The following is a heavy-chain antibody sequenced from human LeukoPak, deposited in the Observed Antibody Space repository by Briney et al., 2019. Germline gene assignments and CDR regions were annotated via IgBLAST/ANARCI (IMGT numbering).Heavy chain of an antibody. CDR3: ARVWELLTSSLAFDI. CDR1: GYTFTGYY. D-gene: IGHD1-26*01. J-gene: IGHJ3*02. Sequence: GASVKVSCKASGYTFTGYYMHWVRQAPGQGLEWMGWINPNSGGTNYAQKFQGRVTMTRDTSISTAYMELSRLRSDDTAVYYCARVWELLTSSLAFDIWGQGTMVTVSS. CDR2: INPNSGGT. V-gene: IGHV1-2*02.